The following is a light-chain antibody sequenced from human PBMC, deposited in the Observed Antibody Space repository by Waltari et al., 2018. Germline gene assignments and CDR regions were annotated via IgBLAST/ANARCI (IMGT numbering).Light chain of an antibody. Sequence: QSALTQPASVSGTLGQSITISCTGTTSDVGNYALVSWYQHHPGKAPKLLLCEVIKRPAGVSSRFSVSKSGNTASLTIAGLQAEDEADYYCCSYAGRGTYVFGSGTKVTVL. CDR2: EVI. CDR3: CSYAGRGTYV. J-gene: IGLJ1*01. CDR1: TSDVGNYAL. V-gene: IGLV2-23*02.